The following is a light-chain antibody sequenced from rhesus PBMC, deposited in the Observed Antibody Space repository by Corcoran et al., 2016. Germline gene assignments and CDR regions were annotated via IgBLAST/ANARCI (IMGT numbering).Light chain of an antibody. V-gene: IGKV1-74*01. CDR1: ENVNNY. J-gene: IGKJ3*01. CDR3: QHHYGTPFT. Sequence: DIQMTQSPSYLSASVGDRVTITCRTSENVNNYINWYQQTTGNAPTPLIYKASTLQSGVPSSFSGSGSGTDYTFTISSLQSEDVATYYGQHHYGTPFTLGPGTKLDI. CDR2: KAS.